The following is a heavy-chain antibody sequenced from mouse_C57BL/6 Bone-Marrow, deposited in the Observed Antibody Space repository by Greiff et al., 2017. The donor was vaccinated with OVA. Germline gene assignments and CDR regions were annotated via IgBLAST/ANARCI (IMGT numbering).Heavy chain of an antibody. J-gene: IGHJ2*01. V-gene: IGHV1-26*01. CDR3: ARGEGYDGNVDY. CDR1: GYTFTDYY. Sequence: EVQLQQSRPELVKPGASVKISCKASGYTFTDYYMNWVKQSHGKSLEWIGDINPNNGGTSYNQKFKGKATLTVDKSSSTAYMELRSLTSEDSAVYYCARGEGYDGNVDYWGQGTTLTVSS. D-gene: IGHD2-2*01. CDR2: INPNNGGT.